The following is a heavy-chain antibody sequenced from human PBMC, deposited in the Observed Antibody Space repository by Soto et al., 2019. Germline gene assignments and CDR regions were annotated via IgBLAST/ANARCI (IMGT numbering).Heavy chain of an antibody. CDR1: GFTFSSYS. D-gene: IGHD4-17*01. V-gene: IGHV3-21*01. Sequence: EVQLVESGGGLVKPGGSLRLSCAASGFTFSSYSMNWVRRAPGKGLEWVSSISSSSSYIYYADSVKGRFTISRDNAKNSLYLQMNSLRAEDTAVYYCAGLTVRHGFSPVFSWGQGTLVTVSS. CDR3: AGLTVRHGFSPVFS. J-gene: IGHJ5*02. CDR2: ISSSSSYI.